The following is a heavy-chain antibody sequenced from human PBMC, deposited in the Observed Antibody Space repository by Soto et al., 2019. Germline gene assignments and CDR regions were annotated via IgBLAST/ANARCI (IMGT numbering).Heavy chain of an antibody. CDR1: GDSVSSDSAA. CDR2: TYYRSKWNN. CDR3: ARGTALLGV. V-gene: IGHV6-1*01. J-gene: IGHJ6*02. D-gene: IGHD5-18*01. Sequence: SQTLSLTCVISGDSVSSDSAAWNWIRQSPSRGLEWLGRTYYRSKWNNDYGLSVKSRITINPDTSKNQLSLHLHSVTPEDTAVYYCARGTALLGVCGQGTTVSVSS.